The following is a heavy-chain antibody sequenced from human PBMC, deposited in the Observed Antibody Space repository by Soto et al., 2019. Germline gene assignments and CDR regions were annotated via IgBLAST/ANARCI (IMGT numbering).Heavy chain of an antibody. Sequence: QVQLVQSGAEVKKPGASVKVSCKASGYTLTSYAMHWVRQAPGQRLEWMGWINAGNGNTKYSQKFQGRVTITRDTSASTAYMELSSLRSEDTAVYYCARSSMIVVVNDAFDIWGQGTMVTVSS. CDR2: INAGNGNT. J-gene: IGHJ3*02. D-gene: IGHD3-22*01. CDR3: ARSSMIVVVNDAFDI. V-gene: IGHV1-3*01. CDR1: GYTLTSYA.